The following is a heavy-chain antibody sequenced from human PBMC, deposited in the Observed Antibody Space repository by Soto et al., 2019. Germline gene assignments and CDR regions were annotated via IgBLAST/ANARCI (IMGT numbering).Heavy chain of an antibody. CDR2: IYYSGST. CDR1: GDSISSYY. D-gene: IGHD3-9*01. CDR3: ARGPHYDILTGYDYYFDY. V-gene: IGHV4-59*12. J-gene: IGHJ4*02. Sequence: PSETLSLTCTVSGDSISSYYWSWIRQPPGKGLEWIGYIYYSGSTYYNPSLKSRVTISVDTSKNQFSLKLSSVTAADTAVYYCARGPHYDILTGYDYYFDYWGQGTLVTVSS.